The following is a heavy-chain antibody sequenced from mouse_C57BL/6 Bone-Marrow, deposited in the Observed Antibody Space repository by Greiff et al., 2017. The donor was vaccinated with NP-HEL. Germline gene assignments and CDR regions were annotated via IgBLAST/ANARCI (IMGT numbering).Heavy chain of an antibody. CDR2: IYPGSGST. J-gene: IGHJ2*01. Sequence: QVQLLQPGAELVKPGASLKMSCKASGYTFPSYWITWVKQRPGQGLEWIGDIYPGSGSTNYNENFKSKATLTVDTSSSTGYMQISSLKSEDSAVYYCARSRVRRHWGQGTTLTVSS. CDR3: ARSRVRRH. CDR1: GYTFPSYW. V-gene: IGHV1-55*01. D-gene: IGHD1-2*01.